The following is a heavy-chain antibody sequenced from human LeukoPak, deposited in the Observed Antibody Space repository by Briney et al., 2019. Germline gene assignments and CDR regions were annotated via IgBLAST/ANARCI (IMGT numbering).Heavy chain of an antibody. J-gene: IGHJ3*02. CDR1: GGSISSYY. CDR3: ARVSSNWLGVGAFDI. D-gene: IGHD6-13*01. Sequence: PSETLSLTCTVSGGSISSYYWSWIRQPPGKGLAWIGYIYYSGSTNYNPSLKSRVTISVDTSKNQFSLKLSSVTAADTAVYYCARVSSNWLGVGAFDIWGQGTMVTVSS. CDR2: IYYSGST. V-gene: IGHV4-59*01.